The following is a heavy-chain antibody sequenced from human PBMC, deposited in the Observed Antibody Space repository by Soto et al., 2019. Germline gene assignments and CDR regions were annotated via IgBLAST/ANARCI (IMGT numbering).Heavy chain of an antibody. J-gene: IGHJ4*02. CDR2: ISGSGGST. D-gene: IGHD3-3*01. CDR1: GFTFSSYA. Sequence: LRLSCAASGFTFSSYAMSWVRQAPGKGLEWVSAISGSGGSTYYADSVKGRFTISRDNSKNTLYLQMNSLRAEDTAVYYCAKVGYYDFWSGYYYGNYYFDYWGQGTLVTVSS. CDR3: AKVGYYDFWSGYYYGNYYFDY. V-gene: IGHV3-23*01.